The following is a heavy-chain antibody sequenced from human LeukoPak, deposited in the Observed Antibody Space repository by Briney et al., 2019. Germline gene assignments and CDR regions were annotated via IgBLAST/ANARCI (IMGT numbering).Heavy chain of an antibody. D-gene: IGHD2-2*01. V-gene: IGHV1-2*02. Sequence: ASVKVSCKASGYTFTDYYMHGVRQAPGQGFEWMGWSNPNDGDTNYAQKFQGRVTMTSDTSISTAHMEVSRLRSDDTAVYYCARANFLYCSSSTCLFDYWGQGTLVTVSS. CDR1: GYTFTDYY. CDR3: ARANFLYCSSSTCLFDY. CDR2: SNPNDGDT. J-gene: IGHJ4*02.